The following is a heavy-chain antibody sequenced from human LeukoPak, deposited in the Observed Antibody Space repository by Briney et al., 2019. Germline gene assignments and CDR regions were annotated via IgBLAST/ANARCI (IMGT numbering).Heavy chain of an antibody. J-gene: IGHJ3*02. V-gene: IGHV4-34*01. CDR2: INHSGST. CDR1: GGTFSGYY. Sequence: SETLSLTCAVYGGTFSGYYWSWIRQPPGKGLEWIGEINHSGSTNYNPSLKSRVTISVDTSKNQFSLKLSSVTAADTAVYYCARGRDSSSWSDAFDIWGQGTMVTVSS. D-gene: IGHD6-13*01. CDR3: ARGRDSSSWSDAFDI.